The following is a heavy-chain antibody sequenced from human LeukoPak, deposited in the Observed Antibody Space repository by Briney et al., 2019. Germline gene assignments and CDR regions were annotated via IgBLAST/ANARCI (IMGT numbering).Heavy chain of an antibody. CDR2: ISSGGST. Sequence: GGSLRLSCAASGFTFSSYEMNWVRQAPGKGLEWVSVISSGGSTYYADSVKGRFTISRDNSKNTLYLQMNSLRAEDTAVYHCARDGTWGQGTLVTVSS. D-gene: IGHD1-1*01. J-gene: IGHJ4*02. V-gene: IGHV3-53*01. CDR3: ARDGT. CDR1: GFTFSSYE.